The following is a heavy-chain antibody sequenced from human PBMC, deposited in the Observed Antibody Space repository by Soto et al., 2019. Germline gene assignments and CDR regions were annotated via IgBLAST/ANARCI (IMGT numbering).Heavy chain of an antibody. D-gene: IGHD4-17*01. Sequence: GGSQRNTGAACEVTFRGYSVNGKRNAPGKGLEWFSYISSSSSTIYYADSVKGRFTISRDNAKNSLYLQMNSLRAEDTAFYFCAREADYVTFFAPRGHGTLVPVSS. CDR3: AREADYVTFFAP. V-gene: IGHV3-48*01. CDR1: EVTFRGYS. CDR2: ISSSSSTI. J-gene: IGHJ5*02.